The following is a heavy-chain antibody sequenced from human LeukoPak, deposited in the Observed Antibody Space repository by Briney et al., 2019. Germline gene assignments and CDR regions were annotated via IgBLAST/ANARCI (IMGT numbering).Heavy chain of an antibody. V-gene: IGHV3-30-3*01. CDR1: GFTFSSYA. CDR3: ARDDYYGSGNLDY. Sequence: PGRSLRLSCAASGFTFSSYAMHWVRQAPGKGLEWVAVISYDGSNKYYADSVKGRFTISRDNSKNTLYLQMNSLRAEDTAVYYCARDDYYGSGNLDYWGQGTLVTVSS. CDR2: ISYDGSNK. D-gene: IGHD3-10*01. J-gene: IGHJ4*02.